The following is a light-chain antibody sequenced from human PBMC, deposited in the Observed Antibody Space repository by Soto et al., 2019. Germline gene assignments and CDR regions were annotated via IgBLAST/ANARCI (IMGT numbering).Light chain of an antibody. CDR2: LGS. CDR3: MQALQSPRT. Sequence: DIVMTQSPLSLPVIPGEPASISCRSSQSLLHSNGYNYLDWYLQKPGQSPQLLIYLGSNRSSGVPDRVSGSGSGTDLTLKISRVEAEDVGVYYCMQALQSPRTFGQGTKVEIK. CDR1: QSLLHSNGYNY. J-gene: IGKJ1*01. V-gene: IGKV2-28*01.